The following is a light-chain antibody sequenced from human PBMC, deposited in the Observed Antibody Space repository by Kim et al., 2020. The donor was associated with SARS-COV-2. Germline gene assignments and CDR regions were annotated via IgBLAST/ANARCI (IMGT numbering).Light chain of an antibody. J-gene: IGKJ1*01. Sequence: VSPGERATRSCRASQSVSSNLAWYQQKPGQTPRLLIYGASTRATGIPAGFSGSGSETEFTLTINNLQSEDFAVYYCQQYNNWPQTFGQGTKVDIK. CDR3: QQYNNWPQT. CDR1: QSVSSN. CDR2: GAS. V-gene: IGKV3-15*01.